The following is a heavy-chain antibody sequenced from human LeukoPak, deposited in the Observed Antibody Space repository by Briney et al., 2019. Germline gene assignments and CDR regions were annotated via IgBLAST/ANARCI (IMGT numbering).Heavy chain of an antibody. D-gene: IGHD2-21*02. CDR3: ARAGGSGDYYSHYSDY. Sequence: GGSLRLSCAASGFTFSVHYMDWVRQAPGKGLEWVGRVRNKANTYSTDYAASVRGRFTISRDDSKNSLYLQMNGLKTEDTAVYCCARAGGSGDYYSHYSDYWGQGTLVTVSS. CDR1: GFTFSVHY. CDR2: VRNKANTYST. J-gene: IGHJ4*02. V-gene: IGHV3-72*01.